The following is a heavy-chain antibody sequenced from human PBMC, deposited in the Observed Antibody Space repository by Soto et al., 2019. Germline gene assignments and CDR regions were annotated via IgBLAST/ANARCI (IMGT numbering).Heavy chain of an antibody. D-gene: IGHD3-22*01. V-gene: IGHV3-7*03. Sequence: GGSLRLSCAASGFTFSSYWMSWVRQAPGKGLEWVANIKQDGSEKYYVDSVKGRFTISRDNAKNSLYLQMNSLRAEDTAVYYCARVRPPADYYDSSGYLDSGGKGPLVTVSS. CDR1: GFTFSSYW. J-gene: IGHJ4*02. CDR3: ARVRPPADYYDSSGYLDS. CDR2: IKQDGSEK.